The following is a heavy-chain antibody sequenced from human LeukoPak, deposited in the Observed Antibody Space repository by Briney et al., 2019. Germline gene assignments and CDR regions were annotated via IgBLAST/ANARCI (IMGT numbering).Heavy chain of an antibody. V-gene: IGHV4-59*01. J-gene: IGHJ6*03. Sequence: PSETLSLTCTVSGGSISSYYWSWIRQPPGKGLEWIGYIYYSGSTNYNPSLKSRVTISVDTSKNQFSLKLSSVTAADTAVYYCARAGYYYGSGSYSYYYYYYMDVWGKGTTVTIFS. D-gene: IGHD3-10*01. CDR3: ARAGYYYGSGSYSYYYYYYMDV. CDR2: IYYSGST. CDR1: GGSISSYY.